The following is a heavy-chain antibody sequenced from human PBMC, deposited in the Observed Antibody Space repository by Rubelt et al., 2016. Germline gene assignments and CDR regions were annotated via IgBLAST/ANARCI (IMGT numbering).Heavy chain of an antibody. V-gene: IGHV1-46*01. CDR3: ARKTDY. J-gene: IGHJ4*02. CDR1: GYTLTRYY. CDR2: IDPNTGGT. Sequence: QVQLLQSGAEVKKPGASMKISCTASGYTLTRYYIHWVRQAPGQGLEWMGVIDPNTGGTTYAQKFQARSSMTTEKSACTVYMEMRGLKHDDTAIYYCARKTDYWGQGTLITVSS.